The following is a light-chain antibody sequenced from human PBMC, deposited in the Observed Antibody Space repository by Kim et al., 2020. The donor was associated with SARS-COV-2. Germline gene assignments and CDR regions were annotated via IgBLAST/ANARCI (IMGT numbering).Light chain of an antibody. J-gene: IGLJ3*02. V-gene: IGLV3-21*04. Sequence: PGQTATFPAGGTDIVGRTAHWYQQRQGEALVLVMYYDNARPSVIPERCSVANAENTATLTISRVEGGDDADYYCQGWVASSEQGVFGGGTQLTVL. CDR1: DIVGRT. CDR3: QGWVASSEQGV. CDR2: YDN.